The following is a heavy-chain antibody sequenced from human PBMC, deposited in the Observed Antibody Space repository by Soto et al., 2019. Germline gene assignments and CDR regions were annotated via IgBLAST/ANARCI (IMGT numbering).Heavy chain of an antibody. CDR3: XRDLDTIFGVAQDAFDI. CDR1: GFTFSSYG. Sequence: GGSLRLSCTASGFTFSSYGMHWVRQAPGKGLEWVAVIWYDGSNKYYADSVKGRFTISRDNSKNTLYLQMNSLRAEDTAVYYCXRDLDTIFGVAQDAFDIWGQGTMVTVSS. V-gene: IGHV3-33*01. CDR2: IWYDGSNK. J-gene: IGHJ3*02. D-gene: IGHD3-3*01.